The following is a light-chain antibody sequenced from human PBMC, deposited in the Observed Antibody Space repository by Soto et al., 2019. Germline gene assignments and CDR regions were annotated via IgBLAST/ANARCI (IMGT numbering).Light chain of an antibody. CDR2: AAS. CDR3: HQSYSNPVT. J-gene: IGKJ1*01. Sequence: DIQMTQSPSSLSASVGDRVTITCRASQSISSYLNWYQQKPGKAPKVLIYAASSLQSGVPSRFSGSRSGTDFTLTISSLQPEDFATYYCHQSYSNPVTFGQGTKVEIK. V-gene: IGKV1-39*01. CDR1: QSISSY.